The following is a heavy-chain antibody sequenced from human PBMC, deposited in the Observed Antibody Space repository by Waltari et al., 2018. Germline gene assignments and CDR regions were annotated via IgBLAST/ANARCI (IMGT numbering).Heavy chain of an antibody. V-gene: IGHV3-7*01. J-gene: IGHJ5*02. CDR3: ARDSSSNWFDP. CDR2: IKEDVREK. D-gene: IGHD6-6*01. CDR1: GFTFSSYW. Sequence: EVQLVESGGGLVQPGGSLRLSCAASGFTFSSYWMSWVRQAPGKGLGWVANIKEDVREKSYGDSVKGRFTISRDNAKNSLYLQMNSLRAEDTAVYYCARDSSSNWFDPWGQGTLVTVSS.